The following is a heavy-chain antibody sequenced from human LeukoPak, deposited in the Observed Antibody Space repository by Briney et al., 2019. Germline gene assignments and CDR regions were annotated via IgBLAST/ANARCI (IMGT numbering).Heavy chain of an antibody. CDR3: ARKIVASTGVDY. V-gene: IGHV3-48*02. D-gene: IGHD4-11*01. CDR2: ITSSSSAI. CDR1: GFTFSGYT. Sequence: GGSLRLSCVASGFTFSGYTMNWVRQAPGKGLEWISDITSSSSAIEYADSVKGRFTISRDNAKNSLYLQMNSLRDEDTAVYYCARKIVASTGVDYWGQGTLITVSS. J-gene: IGHJ4*02.